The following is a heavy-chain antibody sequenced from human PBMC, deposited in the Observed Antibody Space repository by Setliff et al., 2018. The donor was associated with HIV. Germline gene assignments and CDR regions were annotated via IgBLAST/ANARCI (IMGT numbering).Heavy chain of an antibody. CDR2: ISAYNGNT. V-gene: IGHV1-18*01. CDR1: GDTFNNCA. CDR3: ARGYGAFDI. D-gene: IGHD4-17*01. Sequence: ASVKVSCKASGDTFNNCAVTWVRQAPGQGLEWMGWISAYNGNTNYAQKLQGRVTMTTDTSTNTAYMELRSLRSDDTAVYYCARGYGAFDIWGQGTMVTVSS. J-gene: IGHJ3*02.